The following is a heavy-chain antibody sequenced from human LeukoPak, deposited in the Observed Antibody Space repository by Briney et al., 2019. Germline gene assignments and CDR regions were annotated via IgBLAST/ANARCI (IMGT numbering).Heavy chain of an antibody. D-gene: IGHD3-22*01. Sequence: PSETLSLTCTVSGGSISSYYWSWIRQPPGKGLEWIGYMYYSGRSNYNPSLKSRGTISVDTSKNQFSLKLSSVTAADTAVYYCARVRGGTGGYYSLDYWGQGTLVTVSS. J-gene: IGHJ4*02. CDR2: MYYSGRS. CDR1: GGSISSYY. CDR3: ARVRGGTGGYYSLDY. V-gene: IGHV4-59*01.